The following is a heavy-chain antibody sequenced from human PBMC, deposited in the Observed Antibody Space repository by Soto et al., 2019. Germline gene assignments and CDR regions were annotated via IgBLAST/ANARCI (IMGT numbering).Heavy chain of an antibody. CDR3: AREDYYDSSGYSAPDAFDI. CDR1: GYTFTSYY. CDR2: INPSGGST. V-gene: IGHV1-46*01. D-gene: IGHD3-22*01. Sequence: ASVKVSCKASGYTFTSYYMHWVRQAPGQGLEWMGIINPSGGSTSYAQKFQGRVTMTRDTSTSTAYMELSSLRSEDTAVYYCAREDYYDSSGYSAPDAFDIWGQGTMVTVSS. J-gene: IGHJ3*02.